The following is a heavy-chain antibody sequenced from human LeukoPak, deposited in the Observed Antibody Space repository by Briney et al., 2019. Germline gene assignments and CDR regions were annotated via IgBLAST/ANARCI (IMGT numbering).Heavy chain of an antibody. V-gene: IGHV4-34*01. CDR2: INHSGST. J-gene: IGHJ6*03. Sequence: SETLSLTCAVYGGSFSGYYWSWIRQPPGKGLEWIGEINHSGSTNYNPSLKSRVTISVDTSKNQFSLKLSSVTAADTAVCYCASIPQGGRGYYYYYMDVWGKGTTVTVSS. CDR3: ASIPQGGRGYYYYYMDV. CDR1: GGSFSGYY. D-gene: IGHD2-2*02.